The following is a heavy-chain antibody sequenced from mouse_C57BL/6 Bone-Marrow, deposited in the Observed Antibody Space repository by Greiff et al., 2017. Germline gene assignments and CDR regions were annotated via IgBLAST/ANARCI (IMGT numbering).Heavy chain of an antibody. CDR2: ISSGGDYI. D-gene: IGHD1-1*01. J-gene: IGHJ2*01. Sequence: EVMLVESGEGLVKPGGSLKLSCAASGFTFSSYAMSWVRQTPEKRLEWVAYISSGGDYIYYADTVKGRFTISSDNASNTLYLQMSSLKSEDTAMYYWTRVYYYGSSYYLDYWGQGTTLTVSS. CDR1: GFTFSSYA. CDR3: TRVYYYGSSYYLDY. V-gene: IGHV5-9-1*02.